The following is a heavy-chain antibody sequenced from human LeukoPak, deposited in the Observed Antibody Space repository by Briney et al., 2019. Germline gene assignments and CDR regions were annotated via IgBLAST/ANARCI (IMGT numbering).Heavy chain of an antibody. CDR1: GFTFSSYA. CDR3: AKVTRDCSGGSCYSSIDY. Sequence: GGSLRLSCAASGFTFSSYAMSWVRRAPGKGLEWVSAISGSGGSTYYADSVKGRFTISRDNSKNTLYLQMNSLRAEDTAVYYCAKVTRDCSGGSCYSSIDYWGQGTLVTVSS. V-gene: IGHV3-23*01. D-gene: IGHD2-15*01. J-gene: IGHJ4*02. CDR2: ISGSGGST.